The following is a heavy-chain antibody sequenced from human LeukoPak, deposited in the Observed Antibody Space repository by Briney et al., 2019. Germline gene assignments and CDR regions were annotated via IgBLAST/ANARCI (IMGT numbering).Heavy chain of an antibody. CDR3: AREDCTNGVCYPGDY. CDR1: GYTFTSYG. V-gene: IGHV1-18*01. Sequence: ASVKVSCKASGYTFTSYGLSWVRQAPGQGLEWMGWISGYTGDTKYAQKLQGRVTMTTDTSTSTAYMELRSLRSDDTAVYYCAREDCTNGVCYPGDYWGQGTLVTVSS. J-gene: IGHJ4*02. D-gene: IGHD2-8*01. CDR2: ISGYTGDT.